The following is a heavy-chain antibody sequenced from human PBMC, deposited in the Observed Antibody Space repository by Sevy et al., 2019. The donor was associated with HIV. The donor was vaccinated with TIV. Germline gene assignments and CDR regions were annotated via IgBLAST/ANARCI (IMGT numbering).Heavy chain of an antibody. CDR3: ARPYGSGSWEAFDV. CDR2: ISFSSNYI. V-gene: IGHV3-21*01. D-gene: IGHD3-10*01. CDR1: GFTFSTYT. Sequence: GGSLRLSCVASGFTFSTYTMNWVRQAPGKGLEWISSISFSSNYIYYADSVKGRFTISRDNARNSLDLTMKSMGAEDTAVYYCARPYGSGSWEAFDVWGQGTMVTVSS. J-gene: IGHJ3*01.